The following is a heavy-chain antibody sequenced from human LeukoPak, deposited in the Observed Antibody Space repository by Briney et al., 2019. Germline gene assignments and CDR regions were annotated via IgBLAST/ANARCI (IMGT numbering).Heavy chain of an antibody. D-gene: IGHD4-17*01. CDR2: IIPLLVTA. Sequence: SVKVSCMASGDTFSSFAVSWVRQAPGEGLEWMGRIIPLLVTADYAQRYQGRVTISPDNSLNTAYLELSSLTSEDTAVYYCASPYDYGDHYLDALHIWGQGTIVTVSS. CDR3: ASPYDYGDHYLDALHI. J-gene: IGHJ3*02. V-gene: IGHV1-69*04. CDR1: GDTFSSFA.